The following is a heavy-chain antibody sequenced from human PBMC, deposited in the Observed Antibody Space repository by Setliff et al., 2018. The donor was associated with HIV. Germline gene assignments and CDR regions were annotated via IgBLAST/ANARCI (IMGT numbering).Heavy chain of an antibody. CDR1: GGSISNSDFY. Sequence: PSETLSLTCTVSGGSISNSDFYWGWIRQSPGKGLEWIGSIYYRGATYYNPTLQSRVTISADTSKNQFYLKLTSVTAADTAIYYCAISIVGVTSEMYWAQGTLVTVSS. CDR2: IYYRGAT. CDR3: AISIVGVTSEMY. V-gene: IGHV4-39*01. J-gene: IGHJ4*02. D-gene: IGHD2-21*02.